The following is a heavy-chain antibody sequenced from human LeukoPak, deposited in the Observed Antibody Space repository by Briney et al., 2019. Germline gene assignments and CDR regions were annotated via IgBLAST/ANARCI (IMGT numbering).Heavy chain of an antibody. CDR3: ARDNSGSYPLDY. D-gene: IGHD1-26*01. CDR2: INHSGST. CDR1: GGSFSGYY. V-gene: IGHV4-34*01. J-gene: IGHJ4*02. Sequence: PSETLSLTCAVYGGSFSGYYWGSIRQPPGKGLEWIGEINHSGSTNYNPSLKSRGTISVDTSKNQFSLKLSSVTAADTAVYYCARDNSGSYPLDYWGQGTLVTVSS.